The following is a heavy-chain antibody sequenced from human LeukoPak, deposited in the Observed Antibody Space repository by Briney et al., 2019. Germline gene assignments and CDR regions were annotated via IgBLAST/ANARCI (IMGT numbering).Heavy chain of an antibody. D-gene: IGHD5-18*01. Sequence: GGSLRLSCAASGFTFSSYAMHWVRQAPGKGLEWVAVISYDGSNKYYADSVKGRFTISRDNSKNTLDLQMNSLRAEDTAVYYCARDRRGYSYGYDFDYWGQGTLVTVSS. CDR2: ISYDGSNK. J-gene: IGHJ4*02. CDR3: ARDRRGYSYGYDFDY. CDR1: GFTFSSYA. V-gene: IGHV3-30-3*01.